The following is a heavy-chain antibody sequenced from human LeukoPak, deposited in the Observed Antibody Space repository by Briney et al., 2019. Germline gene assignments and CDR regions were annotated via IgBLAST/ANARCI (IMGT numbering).Heavy chain of an antibody. J-gene: IGHJ4*02. D-gene: IGHD3-10*01. CDR1: GDFISTYY. Sequence: SETLSLTCTVSGDFISTYYWSWIRQPPGKGLEYIGYIYSSDTTNYNPSLKSRVTILVDTSKNQYSLRLSSVTAADTAVYYCARVRSYYGSVTGKSYYFDYWGQGALVTVSS. V-gene: IGHV4-59*01. CDR2: IYSSDTT. CDR3: ARVRSYYGSVTGKSYYFDY.